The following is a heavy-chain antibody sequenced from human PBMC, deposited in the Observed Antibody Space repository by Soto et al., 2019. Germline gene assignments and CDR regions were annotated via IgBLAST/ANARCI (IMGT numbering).Heavy chain of an antibody. V-gene: IGHV1-18*01. CDR2: ISAYNGNT. Sequence: QVQLVQSGAEVKKPGASVKVSCKASGYTFTSYGISWVRQAPGQGLEWMGWISAYNGNTNYAQKLQGRVTMTTDTSTSTAYMELRSLRSDDTAVYYCARDQPTTYCSGGSCYSRYFDLWGRGTLVTVSS. J-gene: IGHJ2*01. D-gene: IGHD2-15*01. CDR1: GYTFTSYG. CDR3: ARDQPTTYCSGGSCYSRYFDL.